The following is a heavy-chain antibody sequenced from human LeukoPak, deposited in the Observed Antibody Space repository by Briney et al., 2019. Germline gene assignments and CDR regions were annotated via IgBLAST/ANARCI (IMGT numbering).Heavy chain of an antibody. J-gene: IGHJ5*02. CDR3: ARDVGYCSSTSCSNWFDP. V-gene: IGHV4-4*07. CDR1: GGSISSYY. CDR2: IYTSGST. D-gene: IGHD2-2*01. Sequence: PSETLSLTCTVSGGSISSYYWSWIRQPAGKGLEWIGRIYTSGSTNYNPSLKSRVTMSVDTSKNQFSLKLSSVTAADTAVYYCARDVGYCSSTSCSNWFDPWGQGTLVTVSS.